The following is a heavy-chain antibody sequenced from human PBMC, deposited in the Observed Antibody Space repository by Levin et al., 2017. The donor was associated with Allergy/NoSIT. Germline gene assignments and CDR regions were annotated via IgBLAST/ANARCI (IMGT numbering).Heavy chain of an antibody. J-gene: IGHJ6*02. V-gene: IGHV5-51*01. CDR1: GYIFSTYW. CDR2: INPDDSDT. Sequence: GESLKISCQGSGYIFSTYWIGWVRQTPGKGLEWMGIINPDDSDTRYRPSLQGQVIISADKSISTAYLQWSSLKASDTAMYYCAKHIDFNYGMGVWGQGTTVTVSS. D-gene: IGHD3-9*01. CDR3: AKHIDFNYGMGV.